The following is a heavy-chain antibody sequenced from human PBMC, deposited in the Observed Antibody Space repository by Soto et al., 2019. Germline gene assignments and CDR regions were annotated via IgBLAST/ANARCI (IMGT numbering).Heavy chain of an antibody. Sequence: GGALRLSCAGCGFKFSSHAMGWLHQDPGTEPEWVAFVDGSGADTSYADSVKGRFTISRDNSENSLYLHMNSLRAEDTGRYFCAKEIFAAAYAATSAFDLWGQGTLVTVSS. J-gene: IGHJ4*02. D-gene: IGHD2-8*01. CDR2: VDGSGADT. CDR3: AKEIFAAAYAATSAFDL. CDR1: GFKFSSHA. V-gene: IGHV3-23*01.